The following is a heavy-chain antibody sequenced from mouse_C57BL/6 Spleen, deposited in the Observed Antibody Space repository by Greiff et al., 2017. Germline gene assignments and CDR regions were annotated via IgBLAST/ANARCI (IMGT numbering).Heavy chain of an antibody. D-gene: IGHD1-1*01. CDR1: GFTFSDYG. V-gene: IGHV5-17*01. Sequence: EVKLMESGGGLVKPGGSLQLSCAASGFTFSDYGMHWVRQAPEKGLEWVAYISRGSSTIYYADTLKGRFTISRDNAKNTLFLQMTSLRSEDTAMYYCARRFITTVVPYYYAMDYWGQGTSVTVSS. CDR2: ISRGSSTI. J-gene: IGHJ4*01. CDR3: ARRFITTVVPYYYAMDY.